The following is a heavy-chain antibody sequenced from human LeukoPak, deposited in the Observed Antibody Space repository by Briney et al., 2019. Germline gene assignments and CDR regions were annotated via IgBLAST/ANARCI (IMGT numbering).Heavy chain of an antibody. CDR3: ASSSGYPYYFDY. V-gene: IGHV4-59*08. J-gene: IGHJ4*02. CDR2: IYYSGST. D-gene: IGHD3-22*01. CDR1: GGSISSYY. Sequence: SETLSLTCTVSGGSISSYYWSWIRQPPGKRLEWIGYIYYSGSTNYNPSLKSRVTISVDTSKNQFSLKLSSVTAADTAVYYCASSSGYPYYFDYWGQGTLVTVSS.